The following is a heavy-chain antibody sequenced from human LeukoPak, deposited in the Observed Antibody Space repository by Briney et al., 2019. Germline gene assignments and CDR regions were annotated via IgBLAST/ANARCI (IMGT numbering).Heavy chain of an antibody. Sequence: PGGSLRLSCAASGFTFSSYAMSWVRQAPGKGLEWVSVIYSGGITNYADSVKGRFTISRDKSKNTLYLQMNSLTVEDTAVYYCARDGLGDWSYDYWGQGSLVTVSS. D-gene: IGHD2-21*02. J-gene: IGHJ4*02. CDR3: ARDGLGDWSYDY. V-gene: IGHV3-53*01. CDR2: IYSGGIT. CDR1: GFTFSSYA.